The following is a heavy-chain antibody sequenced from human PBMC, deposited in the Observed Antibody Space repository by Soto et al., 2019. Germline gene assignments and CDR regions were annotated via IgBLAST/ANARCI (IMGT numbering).Heavy chain of an antibody. J-gene: IGHJ6*02. CDR3: ARDERDIVVVVAAEPAYYYGMDV. CDR1: GYTFTSYC. D-gene: IGHD2-15*01. Sequence: ASVNVSCKSSGYTFTSYCISWVRQAPGQGLECMGWISAYNGNTNYAQKLQGRVTMTTDTSTSTAYMELRSLRSDDTAVYYCARDERDIVVVVAAEPAYYYGMDVWGQGTTVTVSS. CDR2: ISAYNGNT. V-gene: IGHV1-18*04.